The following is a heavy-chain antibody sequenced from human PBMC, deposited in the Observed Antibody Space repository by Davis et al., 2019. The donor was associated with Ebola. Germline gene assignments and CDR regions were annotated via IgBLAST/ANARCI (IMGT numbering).Heavy chain of an antibody. D-gene: IGHD3-9*01. CDR3: ARDPTYYDILTGYYTYAKYNWFDP. CDR2: INAGNGNT. Sequence: ASVKVSCKASGYTFTSYAMHWVRQAPGQRLEWMGWINAGNGNTKYSQKFQGRVTITRDTSASTAYMELSSLRPEDTAVYYCARDPTYYDILTGYYTYAKYNWFDPWGQGTLVTVSS. J-gene: IGHJ5*02. CDR1: GYTFTSYA. V-gene: IGHV1-3*01.